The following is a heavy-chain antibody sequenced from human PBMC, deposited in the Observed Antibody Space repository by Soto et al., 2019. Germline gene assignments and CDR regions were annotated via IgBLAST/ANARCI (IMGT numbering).Heavy chain of an antibody. V-gene: IGHV4-4*07. CDR3: ARDTGYGYVGYYYYYGMDV. J-gene: IGHJ6*02. CDR2: FSLSGTT. D-gene: IGHD5-18*01. Sequence: SETLSLTCTVSVASITGSSYWSWIRQPAGKGLEWIGRFSLSGTTNYNPSLMSRVTMSADVSKNQFSLKLSSVTAADTAVYYCARDTGYGYVGYYYYYGMDVWGQGTTVTVSS. CDR1: VASITGSSY.